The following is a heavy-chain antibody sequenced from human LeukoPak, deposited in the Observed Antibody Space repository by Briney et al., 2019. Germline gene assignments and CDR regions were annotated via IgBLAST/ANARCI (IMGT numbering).Heavy chain of an antibody. J-gene: IGHJ6*03. CDR2: IYSGGST. Sequence: PGGSLRLSCAASGFTVSSNYMSWVRQAPGKGLELVSVIYSGGSTYYADSVKGRFTISRDNSKNTLYLQMNSLRAEDTAVYYCASGYSYPYYYMDVWGKGTTVTVSS. CDR1: GFTVSSNY. V-gene: IGHV3-53*01. CDR3: ASGYSYPYYYMDV. D-gene: IGHD5-18*01.